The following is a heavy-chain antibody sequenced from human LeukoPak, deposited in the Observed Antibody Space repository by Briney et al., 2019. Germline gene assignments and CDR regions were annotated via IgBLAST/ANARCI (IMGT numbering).Heavy chain of an antibody. J-gene: IGHJ4*02. CDR3: ARATIWFGELLGDFDY. CDR2: IWYDGSNK. CDR1: GFTFSSYG. Sequence: GRSLRLSCAASGFTFSSYGMHWVRQAPGKGLEWVAVIWYDGSNKYYADSVKGRLTISRDNSKNTLYLQMNSLRAEDTAVYYCARATIWFGELLGDFDYWGQGTLVTVSS. V-gene: IGHV3-33*01. D-gene: IGHD3-10*01.